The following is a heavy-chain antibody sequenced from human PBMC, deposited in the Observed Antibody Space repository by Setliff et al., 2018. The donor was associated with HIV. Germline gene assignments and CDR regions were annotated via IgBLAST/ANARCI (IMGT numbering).Heavy chain of an antibody. CDR1: GFTFTKYW. CDR2: INPDGSGP. D-gene: IGHD5-12*01. CDR3: ATSPPHGESGYIWGSDYFDF. Sequence: PGGSLRLSCAASGFTFTKYWMHWVRQVPGKGLEWVSRINPDGSGPTYADSVRGRFTISRDNSENTVFLQMDSLTADDTGVYYCATSPPHGESGYIWGSDYFDFWGQGALVTVSS. V-gene: IGHV3-74*01. J-gene: IGHJ4*02.